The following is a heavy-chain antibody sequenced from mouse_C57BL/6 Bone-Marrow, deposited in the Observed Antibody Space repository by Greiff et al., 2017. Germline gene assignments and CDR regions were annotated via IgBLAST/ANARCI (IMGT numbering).Heavy chain of an antibody. V-gene: IGHV5-4*01. CDR3: ARDGVAY. J-gene: IGHJ3*01. CDR2: ISDGGSYT. Sequence: EVKVVESGGGLVKPGGSLKLSCAASGFTFSSYAMSWVRQTPEKRLEWVATISDGGSYTYYPDNVKGRFTISRDNAKNNLYLQMSHLKSEDTAMYYCARDGVAYGGQGTLVTVSA. CDR1: GFTFSSYA.